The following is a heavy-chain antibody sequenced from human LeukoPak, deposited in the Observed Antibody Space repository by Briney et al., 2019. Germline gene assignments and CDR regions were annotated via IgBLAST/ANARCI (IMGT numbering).Heavy chain of an antibody. J-gene: IGHJ4*02. V-gene: IGHV4-59*01. CDR2: IYYSGST. CDR3: ARDIGYYYDSSGYYGRIFDY. CDR1: GGSISSYY. D-gene: IGHD3-22*01. Sequence: SSETLSPTCTVSGGSISSYYWSWIRQPPGKGLEWIGYIYYSGSTNYNPSLKSRVTISVDTSKNQFSLKLSSVTAADTAVYYCARDIGYYYDSSGYYGRIFDYWGQGTLVTVSS.